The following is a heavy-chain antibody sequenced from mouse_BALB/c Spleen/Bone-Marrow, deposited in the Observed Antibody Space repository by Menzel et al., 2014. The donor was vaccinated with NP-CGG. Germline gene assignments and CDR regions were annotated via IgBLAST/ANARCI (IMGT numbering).Heavy chain of an antibody. J-gene: IGHJ4*01. CDR2: IYPGNSDT. Sequence: EVQLQQSGTALTRPGASVKMSCKASGYSFTSYWMHWVKQRPGQGLEWIGAIYPGNSDTSYNQKFKGKAKLTAVTSATTAYMEFSSLTNGDSAVYYCTRVTMAMDYWGQGTSVTVSS. D-gene: IGHD1-1*02. V-gene: IGHV1-5*01. CDR3: TRVTMAMDY. CDR1: GYSFTSYW.